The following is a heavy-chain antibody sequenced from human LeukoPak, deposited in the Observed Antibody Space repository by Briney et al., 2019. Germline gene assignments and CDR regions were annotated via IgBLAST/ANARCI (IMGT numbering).Heavy chain of an antibody. Sequence: SETLSLTCTVSGYSISSGYYWGWLRQPPGKGLEWIGSIYHSGSTYYNPSLKSRVTISVDTSKNQFSLKLSSVTAADTAVYYCAREYYYGSGSYDYWGQGTLVTVSS. D-gene: IGHD3-10*01. CDR2: IYHSGST. J-gene: IGHJ4*02. CDR3: AREYYYGSGSYDY. CDR1: GYSISSGYY. V-gene: IGHV4-38-2*02.